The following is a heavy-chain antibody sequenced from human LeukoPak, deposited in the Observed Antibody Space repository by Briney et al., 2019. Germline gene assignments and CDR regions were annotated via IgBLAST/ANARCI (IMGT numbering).Heavy chain of an antibody. Sequence: GGSLRLSCAASGFTFSDYYMSWIRQAPGKGLEWVSYISGSGHTIYYADSVKGRFTISRDNAKNSLYLQMISLRAEDTAVYYCARDLNPIRFLEWLHYYYYGMDVWGQGTTVTVSS. V-gene: IGHV3-11*04. D-gene: IGHD3-3*01. J-gene: IGHJ6*02. CDR2: ISGSGHTI. CDR1: GFTFSDYY. CDR3: ARDLNPIRFLEWLHYYYYGMDV.